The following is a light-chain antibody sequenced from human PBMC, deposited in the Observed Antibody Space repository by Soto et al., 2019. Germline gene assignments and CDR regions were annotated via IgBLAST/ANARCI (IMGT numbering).Light chain of an antibody. J-gene: IGKJ4*01. CDR1: QSVGNN. CDR2: GTS. CDR3: QQYGDWPLT. Sequence: EIVLTQSPATLSVSPGERATLSCRASQSVGNNFAWYQQKPGQAPRLLIFGTSTRATGVQARFSGSVSGTEFTLTISSLQSEDFAVYYCQQYGDWPLTFGGGAKVEIE. V-gene: IGKV3-15*01.